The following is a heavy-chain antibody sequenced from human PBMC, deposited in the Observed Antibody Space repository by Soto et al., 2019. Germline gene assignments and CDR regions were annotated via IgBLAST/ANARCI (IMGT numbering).Heavy chain of an antibody. V-gene: IGHV1-18*01. D-gene: IGHD6-6*01. Sequence: QVXLVQSGPEVTKPGASVKVSCKASGYTFTNYGISWVRQAPGQGLEWMGWISSYSGITNYAQQFQGXXXXTXDYXXXXXXXXXXXXXXXXXXXYXCAXDRKYSNXXFDPWGQGTLVTVSS. CDR1: GYTFTNYG. CDR2: ISSYSGIT. CDR3: AXDRKYSNXXFDP. J-gene: IGHJ5*02.